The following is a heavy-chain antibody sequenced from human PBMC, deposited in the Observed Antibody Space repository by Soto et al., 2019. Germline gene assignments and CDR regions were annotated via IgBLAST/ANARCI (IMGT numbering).Heavy chain of an antibody. Sequence: QVQLVQSGAEVKKPGASVKVSCKASGYTFTGYYMHWVRQAPGQGLEWMGWINPNTGGTNYAQKFQGRVTMTRDTSISTAYMELSRLRSDDTAVYYCARVNVVVVVATREYYFDYWGQGTLVTVSS. CDR3: ARVNVVVVVATREYYFDY. V-gene: IGHV1-2*02. CDR1: GYTFTGYY. CDR2: INPNTGGT. J-gene: IGHJ4*02. D-gene: IGHD2-15*01.